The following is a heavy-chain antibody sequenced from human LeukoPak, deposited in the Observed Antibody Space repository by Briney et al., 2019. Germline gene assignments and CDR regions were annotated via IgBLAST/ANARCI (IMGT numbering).Heavy chain of an antibody. D-gene: IGHD3-16*02. Sequence: KVGESLKISCKASGYTSTNNWTGWVRQMPGKGLEWMGRIFPGDYDTRYSPAFQGQVTITADRSINTVYLQWNSLRASDSAIYYCVKSWCRGILVCPDYWGQGTVVTVSS. CDR2: IFPGDYDT. V-gene: IGHV5-51*01. CDR1: GYTSTNNW. CDR3: VKSWCRGILVCPDY. J-gene: IGHJ4*02.